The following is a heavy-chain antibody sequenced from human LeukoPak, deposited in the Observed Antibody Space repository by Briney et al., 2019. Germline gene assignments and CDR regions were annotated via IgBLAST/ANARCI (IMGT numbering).Heavy chain of an antibody. D-gene: IGHD3-10*01. CDR1: GGTFSSYA. Sequence: SVKVSCKASGGTFSSYAISWVRQAPGQGLEWMGGIIPIFGTANYAQKFQGRVTITADESTSTAYMELSSLRSEDTAVYYCARDLMIRGVISIWGQGTLVTVSS. CDR3: ARDLMIRGVISI. V-gene: IGHV1-69*01. CDR2: IIPIFGTA. J-gene: IGHJ4*02.